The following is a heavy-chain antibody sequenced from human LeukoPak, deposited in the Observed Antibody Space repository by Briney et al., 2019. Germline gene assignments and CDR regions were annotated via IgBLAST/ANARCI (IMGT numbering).Heavy chain of an antibody. CDR2: INSDGSIT. D-gene: IGHD6-13*01. CDR3: ARVTEYSTAGMRY. CDR1: GFTFTTYW. Sequence: GGSLRLSCAASGFTFTTYWMHWVRQAPGKGLVWVSHINSDGSITSYADSVKGRFTISRDNAKNTMYLQMNSLRAEDTALYYCARVTEYSTAGMRYWGQGTLVTGSS. V-gene: IGHV3-74*01. J-gene: IGHJ4*02.